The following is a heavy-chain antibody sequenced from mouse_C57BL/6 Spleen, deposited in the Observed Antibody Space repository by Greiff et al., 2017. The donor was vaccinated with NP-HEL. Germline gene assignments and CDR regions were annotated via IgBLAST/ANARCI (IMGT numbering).Heavy chain of an antibody. CDR2: ISYDGSN. CDR1: GYSITSGYY. J-gene: IGHJ2*01. D-gene: IGHD3-1*01. CDR3: ARDQVLRD. V-gene: IGHV3-6*01. Sequence: EVKLQESGPGLVKPSQSLSLTCSVTGYSITSGYYWNWIRQFPGNKLEWMGYISYDGSNNYNPSLKNRISITRDTSKNQFFLKLNSVTTEDTATYYCARDQVLRDWGQGTTLTVSS.